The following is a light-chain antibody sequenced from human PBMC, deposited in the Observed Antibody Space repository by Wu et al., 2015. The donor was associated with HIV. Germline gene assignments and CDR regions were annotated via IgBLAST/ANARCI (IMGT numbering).Light chain of an antibody. CDR1: RSVSSSY. J-gene: IGKJ4*01. V-gene: IGKV3-20*01. Sequence: EIVLTQSPGSLSLSPGERATLSCRASRSVSSSYLAWYQQKPGQAPRLLIYGASSRATGIPDRFKGSGSGTDFTLTISRLEPEDFAVYYCQQYGSSPLTFGGGTKVEIK. CDR3: QQYGSSPLT. CDR2: GAS.